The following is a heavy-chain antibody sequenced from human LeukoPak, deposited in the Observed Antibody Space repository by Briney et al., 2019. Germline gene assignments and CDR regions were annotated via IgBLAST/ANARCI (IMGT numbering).Heavy chain of an antibody. D-gene: IGHD4-17*01. J-gene: IGHJ6*02. CDR1: GFTFGGYA. CDR2: SSGSGGSI. CDR3: ARDGIMTTVTTNPYYYYGMDV. Sequence: AGGSLRLSCAASGFTFGGYAMSWVRQAPGKGLEWVSGSSGSGGSIYYADSVKGRFTISKDNAKNSLYLQMNSLRAEDTAVYYCARDGIMTTVTTNPYYYYGMDVWGQGTTVTVSS. V-gene: IGHV3-23*01.